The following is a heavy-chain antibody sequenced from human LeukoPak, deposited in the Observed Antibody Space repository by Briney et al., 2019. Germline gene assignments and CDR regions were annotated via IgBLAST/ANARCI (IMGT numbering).Heavy chain of an antibody. V-gene: IGHV3-7*04. D-gene: IGHD5-24*01. CDR3: ARDTIATVFDY. CDR2: INQDGSEK. CDR1: GFIFSSYW. Sequence: SGGSLRLSCVASGFIFSSYWMGWVRQAPGEGLEWVAQINQDGSEKYYVDSVKGRFTISRDNAKNSLYLQVNSLRAEDTAVYYCARDTIATVFDYWGQGTLVAVSS. J-gene: IGHJ4*02.